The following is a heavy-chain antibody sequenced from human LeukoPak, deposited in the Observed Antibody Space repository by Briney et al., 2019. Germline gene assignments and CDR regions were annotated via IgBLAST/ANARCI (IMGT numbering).Heavy chain of an antibody. CDR2: IYNSGST. CDR3: ARQVVAVAGTGYFDY. J-gene: IGHJ4*02. Sequence: PSETLSLTCTVSGGSISSNYWSWIRQPPGKGLEWIGYIYNSGSTNYNPSLKSRVTISVDTSKNQFSLKLNSVTAADTAVYFCARQVVAVAGTGYFDYWGQGTLVTVSS. V-gene: IGHV4-59*08. D-gene: IGHD6-19*01. CDR1: GGSISSNY.